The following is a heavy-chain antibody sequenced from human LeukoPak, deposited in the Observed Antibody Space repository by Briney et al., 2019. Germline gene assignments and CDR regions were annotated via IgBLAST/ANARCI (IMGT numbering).Heavy chain of an antibody. D-gene: IGHD1-1*01. CDR3: ARGDCDNSCAFCI. CDR2: IYYSGRT. J-gene: IGHJ3*02. CDR1: GGSIVFSAYS. Sequence: KPSETLSLTCTVSGGSIVFSAYSWSWIRQPPGKGLEWIGYIYYSGRTYYNPSLKSRVTISLDRSKNQFSLKLSSVTAADTAVYFCARGDCDNSCAFCIWGPVTFVTVSS. V-gene: IGHV4-30-2*01.